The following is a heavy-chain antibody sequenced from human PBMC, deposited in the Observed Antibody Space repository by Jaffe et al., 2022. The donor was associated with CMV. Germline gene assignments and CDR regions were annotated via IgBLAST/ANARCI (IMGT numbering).Heavy chain of an antibody. CDR3: ARAKIGGPTTHPTNWFDP. J-gene: IGHJ5*02. V-gene: IGHV1-69*01. D-gene: IGHD4-17*01. CDR2: IIPIFGTA. Sequence: QVQLVQSGAEVKKPGSSVKVSCKASGGTFSSYAISWVRQAPGQGLEWMGGIIPIFGTANYAQKFQGRVTITADESTSTAYMELSSLRSEDTAVYYCARAKIGGPTTHPTNWFDPWGQGTLVTVSS. CDR1: GGTFSSYA.